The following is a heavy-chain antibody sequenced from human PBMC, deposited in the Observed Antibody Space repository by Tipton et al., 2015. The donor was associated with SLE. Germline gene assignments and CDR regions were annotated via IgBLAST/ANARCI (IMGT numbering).Heavy chain of an antibody. CDR2: ISSSSRFI. CDR3: ARECSGTGCLDY. Sequence: SLRLSCTASGFTFSSYSMNWVRQAPGKGLEWVSSISSSSRFIYYADSLKGRFTISRDNAKNSLSLQMSSLRAEDTAVYYCARECSGTGCLDYWGQGTLVTVSS. CDR1: GFTFSSYS. D-gene: IGHD2-8*02. J-gene: IGHJ4*02. V-gene: IGHV3-21*06.